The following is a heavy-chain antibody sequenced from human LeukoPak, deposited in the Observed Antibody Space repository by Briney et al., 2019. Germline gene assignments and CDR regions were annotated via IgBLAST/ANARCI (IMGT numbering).Heavy chain of an antibody. CDR1: GGSISSGDYY. V-gene: IGHV4-30-4*01. D-gene: IGHD4-17*01. CDR3: ARKDYGDYYFDY. CDR2: IYYSGST. Sequence: SQTLSLTCTVSGGSISSGDYYWSWIRQPPGKGLEWIGYIYYSGSTYYNPSLKSRVTISVDTSKNQFSLMLSSVTAADTAVYYCARKDYGDYYFDYWGQGTLVTVSS. J-gene: IGHJ4*02.